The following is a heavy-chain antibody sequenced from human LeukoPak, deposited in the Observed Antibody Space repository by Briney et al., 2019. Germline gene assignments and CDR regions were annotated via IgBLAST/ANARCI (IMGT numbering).Heavy chain of an antibody. CDR2: ISRSGSST. D-gene: IGHD3-9*01. Sequence: GGSLRLSCAASGFTFSSYSMNWVRQAPGKGLEWVSYISRSGSSTYYADSAEGRFIISRDNAKNSLYLQMNGLRDEDTAVYYCANILPPRGLQKDYYYCYGMDVWGQGTTVTVSS. V-gene: IGHV3-48*02. J-gene: IGHJ6*02. CDR3: ANILPPRGLQKDYYYCYGMDV. CDR1: GFTFSSYS.